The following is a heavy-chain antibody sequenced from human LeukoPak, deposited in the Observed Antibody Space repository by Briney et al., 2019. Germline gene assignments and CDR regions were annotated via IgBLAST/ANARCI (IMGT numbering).Heavy chain of an antibody. J-gene: IGHJ6*03. Sequence: GGSLRLSCAASGFTFTDHSFNWVRQAPGKGLEWISYTSTTGDTIFYADSVKGRFTISRDTARNSLYLQMSSLRAEDTAVYFCARVRCSSTSCFHMDVWGKGTTVTVSS. CDR1: GFTFTDHS. V-gene: IGHV3-48*01. CDR3: ARVRCSSTSCFHMDV. CDR2: TSTTGDTI. D-gene: IGHD2-2*01.